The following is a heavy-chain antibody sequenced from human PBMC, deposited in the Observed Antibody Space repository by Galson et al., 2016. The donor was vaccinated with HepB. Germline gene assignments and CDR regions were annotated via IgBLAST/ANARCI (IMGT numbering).Heavy chain of an antibody. Sequence: SLRLSCAASGFTFDDYAMSWVRQTPGKGLEWVSTISWNSRRIDYADFAKGRFTISRDNAEKYLHLQMNCLKTEDTALYYSPKDRANLNYYQLYGMDVWAKGPRSPSP. CDR3: PKDRANLNYYQLYGMDV. V-gene: IGHV3-9*01. J-gene: IGHJ6*02. D-gene: IGHD2-8*01. CDR1: GFTFDDYA. CDR2: ISWNSRRI.